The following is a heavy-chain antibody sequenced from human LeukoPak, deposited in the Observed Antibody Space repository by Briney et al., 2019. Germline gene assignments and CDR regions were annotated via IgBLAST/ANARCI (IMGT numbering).Heavy chain of an antibody. D-gene: IGHD6-13*01. Sequence: ASVKVSRKASGYTFTSYGISWVRQAPGQGLEWMGWISAYNGNTNYAQKLQGRVTMTTETPTSTAYMELRSLRSDDTAVYYCARDRREEAAAGICGGMDISGEGATVTVSS. CDR1: GYTFTSYG. CDR3: ARDRREEAAAGICGGMDI. CDR2: ISAYNGNT. V-gene: IGHV1-18*01. J-gene: IGHJ6*04.